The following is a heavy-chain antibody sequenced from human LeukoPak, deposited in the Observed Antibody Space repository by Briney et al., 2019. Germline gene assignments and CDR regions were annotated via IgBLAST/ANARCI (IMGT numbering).Heavy chain of an antibody. CDR3: ARGYAQVSAFDI. J-gene: IGHJ3*02. D-gene: IGHD2-2*01. CDR2: IYYSGST. CDR1: GGSISSYY. Sequence: PSETLSLTCTVSGGSISSYYWSWIRQPPGKGLEWIGYIYYSGSTNYNPSLKSRVTISVDTSKNQFSLKLSSVTAADTAVYYCARGYAQVSAFDIWGQGTMVTVSS. V-gene: IGHV4-59*01.